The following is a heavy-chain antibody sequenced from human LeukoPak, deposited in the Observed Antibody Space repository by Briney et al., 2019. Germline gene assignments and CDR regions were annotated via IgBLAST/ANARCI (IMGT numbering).Heavy chain of an antibody. J-gene: IGHJ5*02. CDR3: ARGYYDSSGFEVSFDP. CDR2: INPNSGGT. V-gene: IGHV1-2*04. CDR1: GYTFTGYY. Sequence: ASVKVSCKASGYTFTGYYMHWVRQAPGQGLEWMGWINPNSGGTNYAQKFQGWVTMTRDTSISTAYMELSRLRSDDTAVYYCARGYYDSSGFEVSFDPWGQGTLVTVSS. D-gene: IGHD3-22*01.